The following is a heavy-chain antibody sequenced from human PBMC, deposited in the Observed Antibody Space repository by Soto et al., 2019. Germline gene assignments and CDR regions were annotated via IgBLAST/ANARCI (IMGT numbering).Heavy chain of an antibody. V-gene: IGHV3-33*01. Sequence: GGSLRLSCAASGFTFSSYGMHWVRQAPGKGLEWVAVIWYDGSNKYYADSVKGRFTISRDNSKNTLYLQMNSLRAEDTAVYYCARDRKGSYSVGFDYWGQGTLVTVSS. J-gene: IGHJ4*02. CDR2: IWYDGSNK. CDR3: ARDRKGSYSVGFDY. CDR1: GFTFSSYG. D-gene: IGHD1-26*01.